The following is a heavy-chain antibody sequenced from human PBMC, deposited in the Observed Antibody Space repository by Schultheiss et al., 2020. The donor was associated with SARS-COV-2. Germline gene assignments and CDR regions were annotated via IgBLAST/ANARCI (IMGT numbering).Heavy chain of an antibody. CDR2: ISTGGSTI. V-gene: IGHV3-11*04. J-gene: IGHJ6*02. CDR1: GFTFRDYY. CDR3: ARDPGVYYGMDV. D-gene: IGHD3-10*01. Sequence: GGSLRLSCAASGFTFRDYYMSWIRQAPGKGLAWVSYISTGGSTIYYADSVKGRITISRDNSKNTLYLQMNSLRAEDTAVYYCARDPGVYYGMDVWGQGTTVTVSS.